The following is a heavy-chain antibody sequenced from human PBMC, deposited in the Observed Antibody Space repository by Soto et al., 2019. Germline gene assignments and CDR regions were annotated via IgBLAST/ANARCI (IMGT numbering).Heavy chain of an antibody. J-gene: IGHJ1*01. CDR1: GGSFSGYC. CDR3: ARGSLGYCSGGSCYSSYFQH. D-gene: IGHD2-15*01. Sequence: SETLSLTCAVYGGSFSGYCWSWIRQPPGKGLEWIGEINHSGSTNYNPSLKSRVTISVDTSKNQFSLKLSSVTAADTAVYYCARGSLGYCSGGSCYSSYFQHWGQGTLVTVSS. CDR2: INHSGST. V-gene: IGHV4-34*01.